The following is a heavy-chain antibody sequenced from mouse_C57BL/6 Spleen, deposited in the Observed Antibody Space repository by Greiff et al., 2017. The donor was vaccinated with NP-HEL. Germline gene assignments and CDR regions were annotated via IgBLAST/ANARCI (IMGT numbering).Heavy chain of an antibody. V-gene: IGHV1-69*01. CDR2: IDPSDSYT. J-gene: IGHJ3*01. Sequence: QVQLQQPGAELVMPGASVKLSCKASGYTFTSYWMHWVKQRPGQGLEWIGEIDPSDSYTNYNQKFKGKSTLTVDKSSSTAYMQLNSLTSEDSAVYYCAGSFAYWGQGTLVTVSA. CDR3: AGSFAY. CDR1: GYTFTSYW.